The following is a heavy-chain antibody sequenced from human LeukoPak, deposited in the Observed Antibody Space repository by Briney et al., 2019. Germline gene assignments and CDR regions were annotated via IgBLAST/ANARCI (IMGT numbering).Heavy chain of an antibody. D-gene: IGHD5-18*01. J-gene: IGHJ6*02. CDR1: GGSISSYY. CDR3: ARGYTAMVPYYYYGMDV. Sequence: SETLSLTCTVPGGSISSYYWSWIRQPPGKGLEWIGYIYYSGSTNYNPSLKSRVTISVDTSKNQFSLKLSSVTAADTAVYYCARGYTAMVPYYYYGMDVWGQGTTVTVSS. CDR2: IYYSGST. V-gene: IGHV4-59*01.